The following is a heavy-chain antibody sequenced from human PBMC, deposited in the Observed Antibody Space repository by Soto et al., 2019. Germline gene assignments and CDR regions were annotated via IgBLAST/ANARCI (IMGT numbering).Heavy chain of an antibody. V-gene: IGHV1-69*02. Sequence: SVKVSCKASGGTFSSYTISWVRQAPGQGLEWMGRIIPILGIANYAQKFQGRVTITADKSTSTAYMELSSLRSEDTAVYYCAIVLQEGCTNGVCYNAAEYFQHWGQGTLVTVSS. CDR2: IIPILGIA. CDR1: GGTFSSYT. J-gene: IGHJ1*01. D-gene: IGHD2-8*01. CDR3: AIVLQEGCTNGVCYNAAEYFQH.